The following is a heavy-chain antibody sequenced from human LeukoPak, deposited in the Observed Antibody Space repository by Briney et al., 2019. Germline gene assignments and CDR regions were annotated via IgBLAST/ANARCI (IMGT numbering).Heavy chain of an antibody. D-gene: IGHD1-26*01. CDR2: IYPGDSDT. Sequence: GESLKISCKGSGYSFTNYWIGWVRQMPGKGLEWMGMIYPGDSDTRYRPSFQGQVTISADKSISTAYLQWSSLKASDTAMYYCARHEVLVGAPYYYYYYMDVWGKGTTVTVSS. CDR1: GYSFTNYW. J-gene: IGHJ6*03. CDR3: ARHEVLVGAPYYYYYYMDV. V-gene: IGHV5-51*01.